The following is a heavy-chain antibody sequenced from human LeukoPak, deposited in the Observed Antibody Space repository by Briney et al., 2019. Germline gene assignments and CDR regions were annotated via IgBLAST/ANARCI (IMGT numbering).Heavy chain of an antibody. Sequence: GGSLRLSCAASGFTFSSYAMSWVRQAPEKGLEWVSAISGSGGSTYYADSVKGRFTISRDNSKNTLYLQMNSLRAEDTAVYYCAKNYYDSSGYYCTFDYWGQGTLVTVSS. D-gene: IGHD3-22*01. V-gene: IGHV3-23*01. CDR1: GFTFSSYA. J-gene: IGHJ4*02. CDR2: ISGSGGST. CDR3: AKNYYDSSGYYCTFDY.